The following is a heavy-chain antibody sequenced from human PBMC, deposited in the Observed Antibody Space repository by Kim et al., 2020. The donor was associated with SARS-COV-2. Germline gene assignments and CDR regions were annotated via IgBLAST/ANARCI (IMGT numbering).Heavy chain of an antibody. CDR3: AKQTSTGCQFDWVSGYRPRSWFDP. CDR2: ISGISSST. CDR1: GFTFSNYY. Sequence: GGSLRLSCAASGFTFSNYYMSWIRQAPGKGLEWVSYISGISSSTNYADSVKGRFTISRDNSKNTLYLQMNSLRAEDTAVYYCAKQTSTGCQFDWVSGYRPRSWFDPWGQGTLVTVSS. V-gene: IGHV3-11*03. D-gene: IGHD3-9*01. J-gene: IGHJ5*02.